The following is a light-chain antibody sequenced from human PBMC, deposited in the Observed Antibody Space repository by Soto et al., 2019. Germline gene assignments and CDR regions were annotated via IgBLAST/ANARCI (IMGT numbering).Light chain of an antibody. CDR1: QSVSNNH. CDR3: QQCGSSPLT. V-gene: IGKV3-20*01. CDR2: TTS. J-gene: IGKJ4*01. Sequence: ETVLTQSPGTLSLSPGERATLSCRASQSVSNNHLAWYQQKPGQAPRLVIYTTSTRATGIPDRFTGSGSGTDFTLTISRLEPEDFAVYYCQQCGSSPLTFGGGTKVEIK.